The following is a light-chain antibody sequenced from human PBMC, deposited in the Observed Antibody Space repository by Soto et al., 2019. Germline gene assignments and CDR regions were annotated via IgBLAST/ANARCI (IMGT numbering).Light chain of an antibody. CDR2: GAS. Sequence: EIVLTQSPGTLSLSPGERATLSCRTSQSVRSSHLAWYQQKPGQAPRLLIYGASSRATGIPDRFSGSGSGTDFTLTISRLEPEDFAVYHCQQYSSSPLTLGGGTKVDIK. CDR1: QSVRSSH. CDR3: QQYSSSPLT. J-gene: IGKJ4*01. V-gene: IGKV3-20*01.